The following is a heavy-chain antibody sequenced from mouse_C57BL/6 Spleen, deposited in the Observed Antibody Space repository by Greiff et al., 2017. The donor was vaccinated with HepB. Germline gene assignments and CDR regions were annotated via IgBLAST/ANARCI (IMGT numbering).Heavy chain of an antibody. Sequence: EVKLVESGGGLVQPGGSLSLSCAASGFTFTDYYMSWVRQPPGKALEWLGFIRNKANGYTTESSASVKGRFTISRDNAQSILYLQMNALRAEDSATYDCARLNWDVDYAMDYWGQGTSVTVSS. CDR1: GFTFTDYY. V-gene: IGHV7-3*01. J-gene: IGHJ4*01. CDR3: ARLNWDVDYAMDY. D-gene: IGHD4-1*02. CDR2: IRNKANGYTT.